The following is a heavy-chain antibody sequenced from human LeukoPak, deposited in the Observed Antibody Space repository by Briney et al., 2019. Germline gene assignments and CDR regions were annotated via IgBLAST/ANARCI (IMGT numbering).Heavy chain of an antibody. CDR1: GFTFSSYY. J-gene: IGHJ4*02. CDR3: ARDLYGDYFFDY. Sequence: GGSLRLSCVASGFTFSSYYMSWVRQAPGKGLEWVANIKEDGSERYYVDSMKGRFTISRDNAKNSLYLQMNSLGAEDTAVYYCARDLYGDYFFDYWGQGTLVTVSS. D-gene: IGHD4-17*01. V-gene: IGHV3-7*01. CDR2: IKEDGSER.